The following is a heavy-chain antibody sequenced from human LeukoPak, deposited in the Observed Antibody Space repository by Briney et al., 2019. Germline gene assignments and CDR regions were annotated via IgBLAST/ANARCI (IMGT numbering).Heavy chain of an antibody. CDR1: GFTFSSYD. CDR3: ARDPTPEQTGTKDGELRFLEWLLYQGGY. V-gene: IGHV3-13*03. J-gene: IGHJ4*02. CDR2: IGTAGDT. D-gene: IGHD3-3*01. Sequence: PGGSLRLSCAACGFTFSSYDMHWVRQATGKGLEWVSAIGTAGDTYYPGSVKGQFTISRENAKNSLYLQMNSLRAGDTAVYYCARDPTPEQTGTKDGELRFLEWLLYQGGYWGQGTLVTVSS.